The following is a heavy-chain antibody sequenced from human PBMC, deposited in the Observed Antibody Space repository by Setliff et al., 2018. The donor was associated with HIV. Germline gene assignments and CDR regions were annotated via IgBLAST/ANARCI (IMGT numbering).Heavy chain of an antibody. D-gene: IGHD3-10*01. CDR2: MNPSSGHT. V-gene: IGHV1-8*02. Sequence: GASVKVSCKASGYTFSSYDINWVRQATGQGLEWMGWMNPSSGHTGYAQKFQGRVTMTRNTSISTAYMGLTRLRSEDAAVYYCARSVPKSGKDYWGQGTLVTVSS. J-gene: IGHJ4*02. CDR1: GYTFSSYD. CDR3: ARSVPKSGKDY.